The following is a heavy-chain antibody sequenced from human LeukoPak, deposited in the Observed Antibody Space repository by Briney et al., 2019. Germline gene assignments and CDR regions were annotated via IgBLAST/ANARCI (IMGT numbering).Heavy chain of an antibody. D-gene: IGHD3-10*01. CDR1: GGSISSSSYY. Sequence: TSETLSLTCTVSGGSISSSSYYWGWIRQPPGKGLEWIGSIYYSGSTYYNPSLKSRVTISVDTSKNQFSLKLSSVTAADTAVYYCARHDRLITMVRGVITHFDYWGQGTLVTVSS. V-gene: IGHV4-39*01. CDR3: ARHDRLITMVRGVITHFDY. CDR2: IYYSGST. J-gene: IGHJ4*02.